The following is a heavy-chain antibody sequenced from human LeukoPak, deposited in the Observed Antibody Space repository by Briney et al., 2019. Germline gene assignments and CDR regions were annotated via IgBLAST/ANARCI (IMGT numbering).Heavy chain of an antibody. Sequence: ASVTVSCKASGYTFTSYAMNWVRQAPGQGLEWMGWINTNTGNPTYAQGFTGRFVFSLDTSVSTAYLQISSLKAEDTAVYYCAREPPGYSSGWYVAWFDPWGQGTLVTVSS. CDR1: GYTFTSYA. V-gene: IGHV7-4-1*02. J-gene: IGHJ5*02. CDR3: AREPPGYSSGWYVAWFDP. CDR2: INTNTGNP. D-gene: IGHD6-19*01.